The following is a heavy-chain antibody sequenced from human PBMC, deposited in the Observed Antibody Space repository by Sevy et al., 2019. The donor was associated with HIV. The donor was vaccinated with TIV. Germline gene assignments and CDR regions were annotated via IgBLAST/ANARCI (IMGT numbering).Heavy chain of an antibody. Sequence: GGSLRLSCVASGFPFNYYAMNWVRQAPGNGLEWILYINSDSDTMYYGDSVKGRFTISRDNAKNSLYLQMNSLRDEDTAVYYCARERGTYYDTSGYPYLLEAGFDYWGQGTLVTVSS. J-gene: IGHJ4*02. CDR1: GFPFNYYA. D-gene: IGHD3-22*01. CDR3: ARERGTYYDTSGYPYLLEAGFDY. V-gene: IGHV3-48*02. CDR2: INSDSDTM.